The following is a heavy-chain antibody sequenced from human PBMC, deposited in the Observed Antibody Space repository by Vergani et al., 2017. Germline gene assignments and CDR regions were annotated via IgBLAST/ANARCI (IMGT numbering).Heavy chain of an antibody. J-gene: IGHJ3*02. CDR2: IYYSGST. V-gene: IGHV4-61*10. CDR1: GGSVSSGSYY. Sequence: QVQLPESGPGLVKPSETLSLTCTVSGGSVSSGSYYWSWIRQPAGKGLEWIGYIYYSGSTNYNPSLKSRVTISVDTSKNQFSLKLSSVTAADTAVYYCARESTTVTTLGAGDAFYIWGQGTMVTVSS. CDR3: ARESTTVTTLGAGDAFYI. D-gene: IGHD4-17*01.